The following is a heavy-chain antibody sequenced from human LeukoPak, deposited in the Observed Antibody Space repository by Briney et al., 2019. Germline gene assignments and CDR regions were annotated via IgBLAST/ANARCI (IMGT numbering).Heavy chain of an antibody. CDR1: GFTFSSYG. J-gene: IGHJ4*02. V-gene: IGHV3-23*01. D-gene: IGHD3-10*01. CDR2: ISGSGGST. CDR3: AKDGLGELSHLDY. Sequence: GGSLRLSCAASGFTFSSYGMSWVRQAPGKGLEWVSAISGSGGSTYYADSVKGRFTISRDNSKNTLYLQMNSLRAEDTAVYYCAKDGLGELSHLDYWGQGTLVTVSS.